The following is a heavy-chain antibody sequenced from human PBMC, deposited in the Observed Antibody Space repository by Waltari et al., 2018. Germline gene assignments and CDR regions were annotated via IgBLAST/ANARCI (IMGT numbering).Heavy chain of an antibody. V-gene: IGHV3-74*01. Sequence: EVQMVESGGGLVQPGGSLRLSCAASGFTFSSHLVHWVRQGPGKGLVCVASINDEGIRTAYADAVKGRDTISRDNAKNILYLEMSSLTAEDTAVYYCGRESTTDWYVDHWGQGTLVTVSS. J-gene: IGHJ4*02. D-gene: IGHD3-9*01. CDR1: GFTFSSHL. CDR2: INDEGIRT. CDR3: GRESTTDWYVDH.